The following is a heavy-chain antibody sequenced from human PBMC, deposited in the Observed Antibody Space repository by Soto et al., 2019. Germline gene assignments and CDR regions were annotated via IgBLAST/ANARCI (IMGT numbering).Heavy chain of an antibody. Sequence: ASVKVSCKASGYTFTSYGISWVRQAPGQGLEWMGWISAYNGNTNYAQKPQGRVTMTTDTSTSTAYMELRSLRSDDTAVYYCARDDYGDYYYYYGMDVWGQGTTVTVSS. D-gene: IGHD4-17*01. V-gene: IGHV1-18*01. CDR3: ARDDYGDYYYYYGMDV. CDR1: GYTFTSYG. CDR2: ISAYNGNT. J-gene: IGHJ6*02.